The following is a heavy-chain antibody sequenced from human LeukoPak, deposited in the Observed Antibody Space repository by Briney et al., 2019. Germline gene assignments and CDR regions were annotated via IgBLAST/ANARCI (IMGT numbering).Heavy chain of an antibody. J-gene: IGHJ4*02. Sequence: GGSLRLSCEASGFTFSNYGMHWVRQAPGKGLERVAVIWYDGSNKHYVDSVKGRFTISRDNSKNTLYLQMNSLRAEDTAVYYCARELPPVMKYYFDYWGQGALVTVSS. CDR3: ARELPPVMKYYFDY. V-gene: IGHV3-33*01. CDR1: GFTFSNYG. D-gene: IGHD4-11*01. CDR2: IWYDGSNK.